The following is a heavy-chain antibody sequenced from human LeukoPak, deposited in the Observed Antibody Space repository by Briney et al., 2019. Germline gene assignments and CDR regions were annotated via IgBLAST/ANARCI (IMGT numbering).Heavy chain of an antibody. V-gene: IGHV3-23*01. CDR2: ISGSGGST. J-gene: IGHJ4*02. Sequence: GGTLRLSCAASGFTFSSYGMIWVRQAPGKGLEWVSGISGSGGSTYVADSVKGRFTVSRDNSKNTLYLQMNSLRAEDTAVYYCAKGTYDILTGIDYWGQGTLVTVSS. CDR3: AKGTYDILTGIDY. CDR1: GFTFSSYG. D-gene: IGHD3-9*01.